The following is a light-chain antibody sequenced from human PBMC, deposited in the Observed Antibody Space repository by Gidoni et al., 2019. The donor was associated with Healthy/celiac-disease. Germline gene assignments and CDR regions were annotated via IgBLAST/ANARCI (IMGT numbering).Light chain of an antibody. V-gene: IGKV3-11*01. CDR2: DAS. J-gene: IGKJ4*01. CDR3: QQRSNWPPALT. Sequence: FLTPSPATLSLSPGERATLSCRASQSVSSYLAWYQQKPGQAPRLLIYDASNRATGIPARCSGSGSGTDFNLTISSLEPEDFAVYYCQQRSNWPPALTFGGGTKVEIK. CDR1: QSVSSY.